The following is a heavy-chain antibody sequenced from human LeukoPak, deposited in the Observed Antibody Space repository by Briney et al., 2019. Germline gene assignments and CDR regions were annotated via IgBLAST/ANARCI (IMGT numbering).Heavy chain of an antibody. J-gene: IGHJ4*02. Sequence: GGSLRLSCAASGFTFSSYGMHWVRPAPGKGLEWVAVISYDGSNKYYADSVKGRFTISRDNSKNTLYLQMNSLRAEDTAVYYCAKPRAVAGTQHRNYFDYWGQGTLVTVSS. CDR2: ISYDGSNK. CDR1: GFTFSSYG. D-gene: IGHD6-19*01. V-gene: IGHV3-30*18. CDR3: AKPRAVAGTQHRNYFDY.